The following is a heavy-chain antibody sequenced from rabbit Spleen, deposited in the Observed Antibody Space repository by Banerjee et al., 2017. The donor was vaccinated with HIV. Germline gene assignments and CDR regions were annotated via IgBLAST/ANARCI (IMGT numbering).Heavy chain of an antibody. CDR1: GFPFSNKAV. CDR3: ARGAAGGTWTSMTRLDL. CDR2: IYSNIHYT. D-gene: IGHD4-2*01. J-gene: IGHJ3*01. V-gene: IGHV1S45*01. Sequence: QEQLEESGGGLVKPEGSLTLTCKASGFPFSNKAVMCWVRQAPGKGLEWIGYIYSNIHYTYYANWAKGRFTISKTSSTTVTLQMSSLTAADTATYFCARGAAGGTWTSMTRLDLWGPGTLVTVS.